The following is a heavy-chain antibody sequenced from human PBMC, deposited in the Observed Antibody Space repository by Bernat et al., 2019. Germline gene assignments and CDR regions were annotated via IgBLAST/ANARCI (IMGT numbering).Heavy chain of an antibody. CDR2: VYSSGST. D-gene: IGHD3-9*01. CDR3: ARGLGLGYDILTGYPLLGYFDY. Sequence: QLQLQESGPGLVKPSETLSLTCTVSAGSISSHNYFWGWIREPPGKGLEWIGSVYSSGSTYYNPSLKGRVTISVDTSKNQFSLKLSSVTAADTAVYYCARGLGLGYDILTGYPLLGYFDYWGQGTLVTVSS. V-gene: IGHV4-39*01. J-gene: IGHJ4*02. CDR1: AGSISSHNYF.